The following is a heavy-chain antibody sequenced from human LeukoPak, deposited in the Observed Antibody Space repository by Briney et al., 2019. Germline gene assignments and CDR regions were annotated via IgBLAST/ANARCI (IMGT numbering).Heavy chain of an antibody. D-gene: IGHD3-10*01. CDR2: IDYSGNT. V-gene: IGHV4-59*08. CDR1: GASLRGNY. J-gene: IGHJ4*01. CDR3: ARMPGRSPDY. Sequence: SETLSLTCTVSGASLRGNYWTWIRQPPGKGLEWIGYIDYSGNTKYNPSLQSRVTISVDTSKSQFFLKLKSVTAADTALYFCARMPGRSPDYRGQEPWSPSPQ.